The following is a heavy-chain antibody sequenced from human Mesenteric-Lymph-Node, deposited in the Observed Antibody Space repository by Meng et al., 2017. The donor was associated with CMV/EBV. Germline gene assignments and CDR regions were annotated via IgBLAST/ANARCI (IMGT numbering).Heavy chain of an antibody. D-gene: IGHD3-3*01. V-gene: IGHV1-2*02. CDR2: INPNSGGT. Sequence: ASVKVSCKVSGFTLTELSMHWVRQSPGKGLEWMGWINPNSGGTNYAQKFQGRVTMTRDTSISTAYMELSRLRSDDTAVYYCARLTIFGVGTYYYGMDVWGQGTTVTVSS. CDR1: GFTLTELS. CDR3: ARLTIFGVGTYYYGMDV. J-gene: IGHJ6*02.